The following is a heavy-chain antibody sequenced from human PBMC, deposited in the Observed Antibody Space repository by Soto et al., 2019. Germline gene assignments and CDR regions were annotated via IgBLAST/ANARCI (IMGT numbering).Heavy chain of an antibody. V-gene: IGHV1-69*01. J-gene: IGHJ4*02. D-gene: IGHD6-19*01. CDR1: GGTFSSSG. Sequence: QVQLVQSGAEVKKPGSSVKVSCKASGGTFSSSGISWVRQAPGQGLEWMGGIIPIFRTGNHAQKFQGRVTITADESTSTAYTALSSLRSEDTAVYYCARDRQWLDFWGQGTLVTVSS. CDR2: IIPIFRTG. CDR3: ARDRQWLDF.